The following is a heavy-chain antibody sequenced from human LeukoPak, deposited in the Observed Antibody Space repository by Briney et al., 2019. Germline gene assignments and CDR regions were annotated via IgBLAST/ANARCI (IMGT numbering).Heavy chain of an antibody. CDR2: INTSRGST. V-gene: IGHV1-46*01. Sequence: ASVKVSCKASGYTFTSYYMHWVRQAPGQGLEWMGVINTSRGSTSYAQKFQGRVTMTRDTSTSTVYMELSSLRSEDTAVYYCARDPYSSSWYSYYYYGMDVWGQGTTVTVSS. CDR1: GYTFTSYY. CDR3: ARDPYSSSWYSYYYYGMDV. D-gene: IGHD6-13*01. J-gene: IGHJ6*02.